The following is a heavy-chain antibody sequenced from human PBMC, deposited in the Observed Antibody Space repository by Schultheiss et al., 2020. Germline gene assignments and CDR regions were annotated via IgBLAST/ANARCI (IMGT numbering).Heavy chain of an antibody. CDR2: IYYSGST. V-gene: IGHV4-31*03. Sequence: SETLSLTCIVSGGSISSSSYYWGWIRQHPGKGLEWIGYIYYSGSTYYNPSLKSRVTISVDTSKNQFSLKLSSVTAADTAVYYCARGVNTFDYWGQGTLVTVSS. CDR1: GGSISSSSYY. CDR3: ARGVNTFDY. J-gene: IGHJ4*02. D-gene: IGHD4-17*01.